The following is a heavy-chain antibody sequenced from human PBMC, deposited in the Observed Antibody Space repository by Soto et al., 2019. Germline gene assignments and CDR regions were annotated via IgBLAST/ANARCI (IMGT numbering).Heavy chain of an antibody. CDR2: IDWDDDK. V-gene: IGHV2-70*01. CDR1: VFSLSTRGLC. CDR3: ARAQKWEPHRSYYFYGIDV. J-gene: IGHJ6*02. D-gene: IGHD1-26*01. Sequence: PRPTLVNPTQTLTLTCPFSVFSLSTRGLCVSWIRQPPGKALEWLALIDWDDDKYYSTSLKTRLTISKDTSKNQVVLTMTNMDPVDTATYYCARAQKWEPHRSYYFYGIDVWGQGTTVTVS.